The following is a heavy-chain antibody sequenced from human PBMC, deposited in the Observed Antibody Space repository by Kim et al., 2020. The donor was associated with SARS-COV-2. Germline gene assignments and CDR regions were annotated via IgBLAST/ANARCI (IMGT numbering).Heavy chain of an antibody. Sequence: SFQGQVTISADKSISTAYLQWSSLKASDTAMYYCARGSYFDWLLYGYFDYWGQGTLVTVSS. CDR3: ARGSYFDWLLYGYFDY. V-gene: IGHV5-51*01. D-gene: IGHD3-9*01. J-gene: IGHJ4*02.